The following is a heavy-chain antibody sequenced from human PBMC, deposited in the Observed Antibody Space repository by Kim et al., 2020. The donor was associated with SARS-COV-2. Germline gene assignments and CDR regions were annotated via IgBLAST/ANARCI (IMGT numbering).Heavy chain of an antibody. D-gene: IGHD3-3*01. CDR2: IYPGDSDT. J-gene: IGHJ4*02. CDR1: GYSFTSYW. CDR3: ARSQYYDFWSGFYYYFDY. Sequence: GEFLKISCKGSGYSFTSYWIGWVRQMPGKGLEWMGIIYPGDSDTRYSPSFQGQVTITADKSTSTAYLQWSSLKASDTAMYYCARSQYYDFWSGFYYYFDYWGQGTLVTVSS. V-gene: IGHV5-51*01.